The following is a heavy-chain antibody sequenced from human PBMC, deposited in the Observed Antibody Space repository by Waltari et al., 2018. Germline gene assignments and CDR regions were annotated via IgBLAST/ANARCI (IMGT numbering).Heavy chain of an antibody. CDR2: SIPSMCTA. CDR1: GGTFSSYA. D-gene: IGHD1-26*01. CDR3: ARGKVGNPVDY. J-gene: IGHJ4*02. V-gene: IGHV1-69*13. Sequence: QVQLVQSGAEVKKPGSSVKVSCKASGGTFSSYAISWVRQAPGQGLEWMGGSIPSMCTANYAQKFQGRVTTTADESTSTAYMELSSLRSEDTAVYYCARGKVGNPVDYWGQGTLVTVSS.